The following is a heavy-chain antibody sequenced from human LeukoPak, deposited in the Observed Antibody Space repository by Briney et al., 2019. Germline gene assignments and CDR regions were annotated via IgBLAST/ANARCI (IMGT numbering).Heavy chain of an antibody. CDR3: ARQYQLLHYDFWSGPMDV. CDR2: IHPGDSDT. CDR1: GYSFTSYW. V-gene: IGHV5-51*01. Sequence: GESLKISCKGSGYSFTSYWIGWVRQMPGKGLEWMGIIHPGDSDTRYSPSFQGRVTISADKSISTAYLQWSSLKASDTAMYYCARQYQLLHYDFWSGPMDVWGKGTTVTVSS. J-gene: IGHJ6*03. D-gene: IGHD3-3*01.